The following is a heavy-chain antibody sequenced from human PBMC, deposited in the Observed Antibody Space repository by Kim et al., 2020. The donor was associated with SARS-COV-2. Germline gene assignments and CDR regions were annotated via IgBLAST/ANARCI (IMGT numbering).Heavy chain of an antibody. D-gene: IGHD6-6*01. J-gene: IGHJ4*02. CDR3: ARCSSSSGFDY. CDR2: T. Sequence: TNYNPSRQSRVTMSVDASKNQFSLKLSSVTAADTAVYYCARCSSSSGFDYWGQGTLVTVSS. V-gene: IGHV4-59*10.